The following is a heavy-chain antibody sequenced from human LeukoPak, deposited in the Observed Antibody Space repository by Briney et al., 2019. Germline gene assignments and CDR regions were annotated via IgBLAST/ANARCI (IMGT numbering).Heavy chain of an antibody. Sequence: SETLSLTCTVSGESINPYYWSWIRQPAGKGLEWIGHIYKSGSTNYNPSLNSRVTMSLDTSTNQFSLKLRSVTAADTAVYFCARSFLDYMDVWGKGTTVTVSS. D-gene: IGHD2/OR15-2a*01. CDR3: ARSFLDYMDV. CDR1: GESINPYY. J-gene: IGHJ6*03. CDR2: IYKSGST. V-gene: IGHV4-4*07.